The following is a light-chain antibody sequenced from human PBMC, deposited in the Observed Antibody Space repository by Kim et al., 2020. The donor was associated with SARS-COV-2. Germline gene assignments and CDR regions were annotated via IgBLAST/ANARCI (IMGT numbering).Light chain of an antibody. CDR2: DVT. CDR1: SSDVGAYNY. Sequence: QSVLTQPASVSGSPGQSITISCTGTSSDVGAYNYVSWYHQYPGRVPQLIIYDVTKRPSGVSDRFSASKSGTTASLTISGLQAEDEGDYYCSSYTTRNTLLFGGGTQLTVL. CDR3: SSYTTRNTLL. J-gene: IGLJ3*02. V-gene: IGLV2-14*03.